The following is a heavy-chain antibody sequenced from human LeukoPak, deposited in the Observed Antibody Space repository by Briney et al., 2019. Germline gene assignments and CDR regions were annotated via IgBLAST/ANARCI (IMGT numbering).Heavy chain of an antibody. Sequence: PSETLSLTCTVSGGSISSGSYYWSWIRQPAGKGLEWIGRIYTSGSTNYNPSLKSRVTISVDKSKNQFSLKLSSVTAADTAVYYCARYDVGWYYFDYWGQGTLVTVSS. V-gene: IGHV4-61*02. D-gene: IGHD6-19*01. CDR2: IYTSGST. J-gene: IGHJ4*02. CDR1: GGSISSGSYY. CDR3: ARYDVGWYYFDY.